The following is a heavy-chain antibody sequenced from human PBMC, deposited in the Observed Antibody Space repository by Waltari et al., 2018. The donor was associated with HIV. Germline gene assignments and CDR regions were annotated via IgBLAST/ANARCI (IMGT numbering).Heavy chain of an antibody. D-gene: IGHD3-10*01. J-gene: IGHJ6*02. V-gene: IGHV3-53*01. CDR2: LYTNGNK. Sequence: EVQLVESGGNLTQPGGSLILSCAASGFSVDSNYMSWVRQAAGKGLECISVLYTNGNKNLIHSVKGRLTVFRDNSKNTLYLQMNTLRAEDTAVYYCARMQRSYGSEQSRDFYFGIDVWGQGTSVIVSS. CDR1: GFSVDSNY. CDR3: ARMQRSYGSEQSRDFYFGIDV.